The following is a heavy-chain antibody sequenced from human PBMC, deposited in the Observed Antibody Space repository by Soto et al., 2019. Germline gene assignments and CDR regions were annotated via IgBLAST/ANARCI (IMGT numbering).Heavy chain of an antibody. D-gene: IGHD7-27*01. CDR2: IFSNDEK. CDR3: ARLGTVGRDVHY. V-gene: IGHV2-26*01. J-gene: IGHJ4*02. CDR1: GYSLSNARLG. Sequence: QITLKESGPVLVKSTETLTLTCTVSGYSLSNARLGLSWIRQPPGKALEWLAHIFSNDEKSYNTSLESRLTIPNAISRNRLVLTMNVIDPEDNATYQCARLGTVGRDVHYRGQCEQVTVSS.